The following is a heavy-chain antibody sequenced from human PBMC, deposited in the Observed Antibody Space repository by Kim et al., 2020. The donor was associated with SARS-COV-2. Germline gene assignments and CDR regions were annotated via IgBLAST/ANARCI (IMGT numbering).Heavy chain of an antibody. Sequence: GGSLRLSCAASGFTFSSYAMHWVRQAPGKGLEWVAVISYDGSNKYYADSVKGRFTISRDNSKNTLYLQMNSLRAEDTAVYYCARERVYGGNSGGIDYWGQGTLVTVSS. CDR3: ARERVYGGNSGGIDY. CDR2: ISYDGSNK. J-gene: IGHJ4*02. D-gene: IGHD2-21*02. CDR1: GFTFSSYA. V-gene: IGHV3-30-3*01.